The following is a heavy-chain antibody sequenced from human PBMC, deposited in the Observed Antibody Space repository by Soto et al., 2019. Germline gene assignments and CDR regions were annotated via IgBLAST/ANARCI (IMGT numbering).Heavy chain of an antibody. V-gene: IGHV4-4*02. J-gene: IGHJ4*02. Sequence: SATQSHTCTVSGGSLSSSTWWSWFRQPPGKALEWLGEIYYSGSTKYNPSLNSRVSISADQSKNDFSLRLNSVTAADTAVYYCVHHGGDPYYHDFWGQGIVVTVSA. CDR3: VHHGGDPYYHDF. D-gene: IGHD4-17*01. CDR1: GGSLSSSTW. CDR2: IYYSGST.